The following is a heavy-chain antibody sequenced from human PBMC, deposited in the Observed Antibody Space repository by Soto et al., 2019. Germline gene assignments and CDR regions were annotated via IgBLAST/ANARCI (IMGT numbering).Heavy chain of an antibody. Sequence: GGSLRLSCAASGFSVSDYAMSWIRQAPGKGLEWVSSISGSGDGTYYGDSVKGRFTLSRDTSQKTLYLQMNNLRGEDTAVYFCTKSRRSVLMVYGFGGMDVWGRGTTVTVSS. J-gene: IGHJ6*02. CDR3: TKSRRSVLMVYGFGGMDV. CDR2: ISGSGDGT. D-gene: IGHD2-8*01. V-gene: IGHV3-23*01. CDR1: GFSVSDYA.